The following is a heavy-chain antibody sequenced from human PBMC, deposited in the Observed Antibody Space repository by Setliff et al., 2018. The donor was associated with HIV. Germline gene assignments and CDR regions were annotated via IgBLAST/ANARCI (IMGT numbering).Heavy chain of an antibody. CDR2: IYYTGIT. J-gene: IGHJ4*02. V-gene: IGHV4-39*07. CDR1: GGSISSSSYY. CDR3: ARELYGGNSRPFDY. D-gene: IGHD2-21*02. Sequence: SETLSLTCTVSGGSISSSSYYWGWIRQPPGKGLEWIGYIYYTGITDYNPSLEGRLTISVDTSKNQVSLKLKSVTTADTAVYFCARELYGGNSRPFDYWGQGALVTVSS.